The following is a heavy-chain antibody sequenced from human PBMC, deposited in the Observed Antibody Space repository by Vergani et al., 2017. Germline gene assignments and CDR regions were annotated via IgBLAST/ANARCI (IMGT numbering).Heavy chain of an antibody. CDR2: IYYSGRT. D-gene: IGHD4-23*01. V-gene: IGHV4-30-4*01. CDR1: GGSISSGDYY. J-gene: IGHJ3*02. CDR3: ARDNPTVVTPCAFDI. Sequence: QVQLQESGPGLVKPSQTLSLTCTVSGGSISSGDYYWSWIRQPPGKGLEWIGYIYYSGRTHYNPSLKSRVTISVDTSKNQFSLKLSSVTAADTAVYYFARDNPTVVTPCAFDIGGQGTMVTVSS.